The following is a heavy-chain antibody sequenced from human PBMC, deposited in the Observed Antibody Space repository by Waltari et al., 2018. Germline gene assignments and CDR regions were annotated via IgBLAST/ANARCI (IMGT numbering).Heavy chain of an antibody. CDR3: SRSPAGYSRSDY. Sequence: EVRLEESGGGLVQPGGSLRLSCAASGCASSSYWMHWVRQAPGKGLVWVSRIDDDGSGTTYADSVMGRFTISRDNAKNTVYLEMNSLRAEDTAVYYCSRSPAGYSRSDYWGQGTLVTVSS. CDR1: GCASSSYW. CDR2: IDDDGSGT. V-gene: IGHV3-74*01. D-gene: IGHD5-18*01. J-gene: IGHJ4*02.